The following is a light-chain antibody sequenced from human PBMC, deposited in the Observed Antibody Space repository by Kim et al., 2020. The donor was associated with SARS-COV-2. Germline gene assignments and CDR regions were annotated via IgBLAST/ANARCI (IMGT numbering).Light chain of an antibody. Sequence: SLSPGERATLSCRASQSVSSYVAWYQQKPGQAPRLLIFDASNRATGIPARFSGSGSGTDFTLTISSLEPEDFAVYYCQQRGDWPTFGQGTKVDIK. V-gene: IGKV3-11*01. CDR1: QSVSSY. CDR2: DAS. J-gene: IGKJ1*01. CDR3: QQRGDWPT.